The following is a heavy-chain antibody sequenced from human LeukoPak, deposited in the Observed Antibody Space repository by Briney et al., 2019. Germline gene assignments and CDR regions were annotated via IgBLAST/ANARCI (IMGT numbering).Heavy chain of an antibody. Sequence: GGSLRLSCAASGFTFNSYPMNWVRQAPGKGLEWISYISSGSSTIYYADSVKGRFTISRDNAKNSLYLQMNSLRAEDTAVYYCAREQQLPFDYWGQGTLVTVSS. J-gene: IGHJ4*02. CDR2: ISSGSSTI. CDR3: AREQQLPFDY. V-gene: IGHV3-48*04. D-gene: IGHD6-13*01. CDR1: GFTFNSYP.